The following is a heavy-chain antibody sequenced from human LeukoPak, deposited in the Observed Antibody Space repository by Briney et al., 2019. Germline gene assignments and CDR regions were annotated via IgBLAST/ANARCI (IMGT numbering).Heavy chain of an antibody. V-gene: IGHV5-51*01. CDR1: GYSFTSYW. CDR2: IYPGDSDT. Sequence: XESLKISCKGSGYSFTSYWIGWVRQMPGKGLEWMGIIYPGDSDTRYSPSFQGQVTISADKSISTAYLQWSSLKASDTAMYYCARTAVAGTGGWYFDLWGRGTLVTVSS. D-gene: IGHD6-19*01. CDR3: ARTAVAGTGGWYFDL. J-gene: IGHJ2*01.